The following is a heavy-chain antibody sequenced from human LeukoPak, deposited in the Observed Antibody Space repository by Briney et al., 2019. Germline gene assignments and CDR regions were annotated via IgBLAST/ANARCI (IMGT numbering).Heavy chain of an antibody. V-gene: IGHV4-34*01. CDR2: INHSGST. CDR1: GGSFSGYY. J-gene: IGHJ4*02. CDR3: ARDGAAAGTWEYYFDY. Sequence: SETLSLTCAVYGGSFSGYYWSWIRQPPGKGLEWIGEINHSGSTNYNPSLKSRVTISVDTSKNQFSLKLSSVTAADTAVYYCARDGAAAGTWEYYFDYWGQGTLVTVSS. D-gene: IGHD6-13*01.